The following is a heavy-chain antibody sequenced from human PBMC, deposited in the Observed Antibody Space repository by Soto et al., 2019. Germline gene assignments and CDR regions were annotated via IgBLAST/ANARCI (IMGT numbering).Heavy chain of an antibody. J-gene: IGHJ5*02. CDR3: TREASRERRDRGWLDP. CDR2: ISSNSAYI. CDR1: GFTFRSFT. V-gene: IGHV3-21*01. D-gene: IGHD2-2*01. Sequence: PGGSLRLSCAASGFTFRSFTMNWVRQAPGKGLEWVSTISSNSAYIYYTDALRGRFTISRDNAKNSLHLQMNSLRAEDTAVYYCTREASRERRDRGWLDPWGRGTLVTVSS.